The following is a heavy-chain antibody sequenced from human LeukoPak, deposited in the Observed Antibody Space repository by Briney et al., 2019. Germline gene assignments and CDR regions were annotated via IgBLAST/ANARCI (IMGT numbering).Heavy chain of an antibody. Sequence: SETLSLTCTVSGGSFSSYYWSWIRQPAGTALEWIGRIYTSGTITYNPSLKSRVTMSVDTSKNQFSLKLSSVTAADTAMYYCARVSGYDWESFYDYWGQGSLVTVSS. CDR2: IYTSGTI. CDR1: GGSFSSYY. CDR3: ARVSGYDWESFYDY. D-gene: IGHD5-12*01. J-gene: IGHJ4*02. V-gene: IGHV4-4*07.